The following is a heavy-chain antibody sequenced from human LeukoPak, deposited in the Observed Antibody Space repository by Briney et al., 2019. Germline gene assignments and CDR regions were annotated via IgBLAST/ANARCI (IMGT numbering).Heavy chain of an antibody. J-gene: IGHJ4*02. CDR3: ATLHYGFWSGSS. D-gene: IGHD3-3*01. CDR2: FDPEDGET. CDR1: EHTLTELS. Sequence: ASVKVSCKVSEHTLTELSMHWVRQAPGKGLEWMGGFDPEDGETIYAQKFQGRVTMTEDTSTDTAYMELSSLRSEDTAVYYCATLHYGFWSGSSWGQGTLVTVSS. V-gene: IGHV1-24*01.